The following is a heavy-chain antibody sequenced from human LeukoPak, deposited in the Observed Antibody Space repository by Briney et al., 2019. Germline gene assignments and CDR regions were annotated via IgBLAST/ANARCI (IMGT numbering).Heavy chain of an antibody. CDR3: ARSYSSSWYYYYYYYGMDV. J-gene: IGHJ6*02. Sequence: ASVKVSCKASGYTFTGYYMHWVRQAPGQGLKWMGWINPNSGGTNYAQKFQGRVTMTRDTSISTAYMELSRLRSDDTAVYYCARSYSSSWYYYYYYYGMDVWGQGTTVTVSS. D-gene: IGHD6-13*01. V-gene: IGHV1-2*02. CDR2: INPNSGGT. CDR1: GYTFTGYY.